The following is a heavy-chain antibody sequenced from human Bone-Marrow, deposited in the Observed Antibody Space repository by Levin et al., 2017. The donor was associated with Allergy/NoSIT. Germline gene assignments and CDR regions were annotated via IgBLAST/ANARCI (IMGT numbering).Heavy chain of an antibody. CDR1: GFTFSDYA. CDR3: SRERYRSPFYNYGMDD. CDR2: ISSDGHDT. Sequence: AGGSLRLSCVASGFTFSDYAVHWVRQAPGKGLEWLALISSDGHDTYYADSVTGRFTISRDNSKNTLYLQMNSLKADDTAIFYCSRERYRSPFYNYGMDDWGQGTTVTVS. J-gene: IGHJ6*02. V-gene: IGHV3-30*04. D-gene: IGHD4-11*01.